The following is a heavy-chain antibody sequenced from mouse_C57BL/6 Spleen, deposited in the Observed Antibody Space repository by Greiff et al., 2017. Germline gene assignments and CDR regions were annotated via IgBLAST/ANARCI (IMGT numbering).Heavy chain of an antibody. V-gene: IGHV1-72*01. CDR3: ARGGSYDGYMND. Sequence: QVQLQQPGAELVKPGASVKLSCKASGYTFTSYWMHWVKQRPGRGLEWMGRIDPDSGGTKYNEKFKSKATLTVDKPSSTSYMQLSSLTSEDAAVYYCARGGSYDGYMNDWGRGTTLTVSS. CDR1: GYTFTSYW. CDR2: IDPDSGGT. J-gene: IGHJ2*01. D-gene: IGHD2-3*01.